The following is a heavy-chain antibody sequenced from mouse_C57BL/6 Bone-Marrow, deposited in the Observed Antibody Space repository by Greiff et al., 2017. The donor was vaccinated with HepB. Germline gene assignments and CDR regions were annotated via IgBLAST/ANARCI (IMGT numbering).Heavy chain of an antibody. CDR2: IHPNSGST. D-gene: IGHD3-2*02. CDR1: GYTFTSYW. CDR3: ARELRYVVFDY. Sequence: QVQLQQPGAELVKPGASVKLSCKASGYTFTSYWMHWVKQRPGQGLEWIGMIHPNSGSTNYNEKFKSKATLTVDKSSSTAYMQLSSLTSEASAVYYCARELRYVVFDYWGQGTTLTVSS. J-gene: IGHJ2*01. V-gene: IGHV1-64*01.